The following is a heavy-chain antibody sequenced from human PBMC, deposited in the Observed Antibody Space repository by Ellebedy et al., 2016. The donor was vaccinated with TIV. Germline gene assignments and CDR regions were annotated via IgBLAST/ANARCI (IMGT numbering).Heavy chain of an antibody. CDR2: INHRGST. D-gene: IGHD5-12*01. Sequence: SETLSLXXAVYGGSFTDYYWTWIRQPPGKGLEWIGEINHRGSTKYNPSLKSRVIISEDTSKNQFSLKLTSVTAADTAVYYCARVAYSGYDYSARKYYFDYWGQGTLVTVSS. CDR1: GGSFTDYY. J-gene: IGHJ4*02. CDR3: ARVAYSGYDYSARKYYFDY. V-gene: IGHV4-34*01.